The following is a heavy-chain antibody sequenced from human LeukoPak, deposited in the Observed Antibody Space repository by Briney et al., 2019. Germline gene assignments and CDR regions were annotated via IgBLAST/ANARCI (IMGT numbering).Heavy chain of an antibody. Sequence: PGGSLRLSCAASGFTFSSYAMHWVRQAPGKGLEYVSAISSNGGSTYYANSVKGRFTISRDNSKNTLYLQMGSLRAEDMAVYYCARWRSTSGYDYNYYYYVDVWGKGTTVTVSS. CDR1: GFTFSSYA. CDR3: ARWRSTSGYDYNYYYYVDV. J-gene: IGHJ6*03. D-gene: IGHD5-12*01. V-gene: IGHV3-64*01. CDR2: ISSNGGST.